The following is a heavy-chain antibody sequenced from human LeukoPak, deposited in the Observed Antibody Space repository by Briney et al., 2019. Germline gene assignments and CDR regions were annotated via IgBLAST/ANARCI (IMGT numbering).Heavy chain of an antibody. CDR1: GHSFTSYY. J-gene: IGHJ3*02. CDR2: INPSGGST. CDR3: ARIRVLGINDAFDI. D-gene: IGHD7-27*01. Sequence: ASVKVSCKASGHSFTSYYIHWVRQAPGQGLEWMGIINPSGGSTTYAQKFQGRVTMTRDTSTSTVYMELSSLISEDTAVYYCARIRVLGINDAFDIWGQGTMVTVSS. V-gene: IGHV1-46*01.